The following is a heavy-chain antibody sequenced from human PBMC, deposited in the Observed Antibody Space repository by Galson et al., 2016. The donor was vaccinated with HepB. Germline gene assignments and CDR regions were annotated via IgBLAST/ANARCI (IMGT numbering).Heavy chain of an antibody. V-gene: IGHV3-30*18. CDR3: AKDPYYYGSGGYYFDY. CDR1: GFTFRTYN. J-gene: IGHJ4*02. D-gene: IGHD3-10*01. Sequence: SLRLSCAASGFTFRTYNMNWVRQAPGKGLEWVAVISYDGNKQYDADSVKGRVTISRDKSKNTLYLQMDSLKVEDTAVYYCAKDPYYYGSGGYYFDYWGQGTQVTVSS. CDR2: ISYDGNKQ.